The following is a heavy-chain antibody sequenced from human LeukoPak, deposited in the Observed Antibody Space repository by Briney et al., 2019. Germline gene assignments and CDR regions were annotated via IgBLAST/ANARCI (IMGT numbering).Heavy chain of an antibody. V-gene: IGHV3-74*01. D-gene: IGHD3-16*01. CDR3: ARGGRDHGFDI. CDR2: IDRDGSNT. J-gene: IGHJ3*02. CDR1: GFIFSTYW. Sequence: GGSRRLSCAASGFIFSTYWMHWVRQAPGKGLVWVSRIDRDGSNTIYADSVKGRFTVSRDNAKSTLYLQLSSLRAEDTAVYYWARGGRDHGFDIWGQGTMVTVSS.